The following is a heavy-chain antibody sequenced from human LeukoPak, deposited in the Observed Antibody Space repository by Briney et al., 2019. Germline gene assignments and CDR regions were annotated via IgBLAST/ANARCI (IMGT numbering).Heavy chain of an antibody. CDR2: VFYNGDT. CDR3: AAKPVVPASQGHYFDP. Sequence: SETLSLTCSVSGVSVATHYWSWSRQPPGKGLERIGSVFYNGDTSYHPSLWSRVSMSVDTSKNQISLNLASVTAADTAVYYCAAKPVVPASQGHYFDPWGQGILVTVSS. D-gene: IGHD2-2*01. J-gene: IGHJ5*02. V-gene: IGHV4-59*02. CDR1: GVSVATHY.